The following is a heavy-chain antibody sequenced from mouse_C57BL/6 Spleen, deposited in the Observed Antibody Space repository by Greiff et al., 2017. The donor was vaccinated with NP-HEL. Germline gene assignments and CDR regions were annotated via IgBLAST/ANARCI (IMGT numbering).Heavy chain of an antibody. V-gene: IGHV3-6*01. CDR2: ISYDGSN. D-gene: IGHD1-1*01. CDR1: GYSITSGYY. CDR3: ARDVYGSSHFAY. J-gene: IGHJ3*01. Sequence: EVKLVESGPGLVKPSQSLSLTCSVTGYSITSGYYWNWIRQFPGNKLEWMGYISYDGSNNYNPSLKNRISITRDTSKNQFFLKLNSVTTEDTATYYCARDVYGSSHFAYWGQGTLVTVSA.